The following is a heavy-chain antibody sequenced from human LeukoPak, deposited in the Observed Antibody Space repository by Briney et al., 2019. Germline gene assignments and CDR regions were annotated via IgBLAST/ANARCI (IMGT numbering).Heavy chain of an antibody. CDR1: GFTFSSYA. D-gene: IGHD3-22*01. J-gene: IGHJ4*02. V-gene: IGHV3-23*01. CDR2: INGGGVNT. Sequence: PGGSLRLSCAASGFTFSSYAMSWVRQAPGKGLEWVSTINGGGVNTHYADSVRGRFTISRDNAKNSLYLQMNSLRAEDTAAYYCARVRGEYYYDSSGYYFNYWGQGTLVTVSS. CDR3: ARVRGEYYYDSSGYYFNY.